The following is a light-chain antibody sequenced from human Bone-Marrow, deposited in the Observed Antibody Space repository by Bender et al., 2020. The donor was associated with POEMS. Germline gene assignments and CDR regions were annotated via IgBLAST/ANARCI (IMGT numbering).Light chain of an antibody. J-gene: IGLJ3*02. CDR2: SSH. Sequence: QSVLTQPPSVSGAPGQTVTISCTGSSSNIGTGSDVHWYQQLPGTAPRLLIYSSHRRPSEVPDRFSGSRSGTSASLAISGLQSEDEADYYCAVWDDSLNGWVFGGGTKLTVL. V-gene: IGLV1-40*01. CDR1: SSNIGTGSD. CDR3: AVWDDSLNGWV.